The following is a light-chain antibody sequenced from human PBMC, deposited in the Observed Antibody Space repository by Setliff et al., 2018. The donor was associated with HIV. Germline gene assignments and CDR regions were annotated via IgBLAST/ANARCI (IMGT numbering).Light chain of an antibody. J-gene: IGLJ1*01. CDR3: SSFRTSRKFV. Sequence: QSVLTQPASVSGSPGQSITISCTGTSSDVGLYNFVSWYQQHPGKVPKLIIYDVTNRPSGISHRFSGAKSGNTDSLTISGLQADDEADYYCSSFRTSRKFVFGTGTKVTVL. V-gene: IGLV2-14*01. CDR2: DVT. CDR1: SSDVGLYNF.